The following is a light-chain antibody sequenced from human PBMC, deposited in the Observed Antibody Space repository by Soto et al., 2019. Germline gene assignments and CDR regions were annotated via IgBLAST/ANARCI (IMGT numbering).Light chain of an antibody. CDR2: DVS. CDR1: SSDVGGYNY. J-gene: IGLJ2*01. V-gene: IGLV2-14*01. CDR3: SSYTSSSTLEGVV. Sequence: QSALTQPASVSESPGQSITISCTGTSSDVGGYNYVSWYQQHPGKAPKLMIYDVSNRPSGVSNRFSGSKSGNTASLTISGLQAEDEADYYCSSYTSSSTLEGVVFGGGTKVTVL.